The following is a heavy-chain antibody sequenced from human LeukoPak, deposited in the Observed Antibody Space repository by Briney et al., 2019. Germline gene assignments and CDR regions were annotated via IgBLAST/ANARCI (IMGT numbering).Heavy chain of an antibody. Sequence: GASVKVSCKASGGTFSSYAISWVRQAPGQGLEWMGGIIPIFGTANYAQKFQGRVTITADKSTSTAYMELSSLRSEDTAVYYCASINYDILTGYRGYWGQGTLVTVSS. CDR1: GGTFSSYA. CDR2: IIPIFGTA. CDR3: ASINYDILTGYRGY. D-gene: IGHD3-9*01. J-gene: IGHJ4*02. V-gene: IGHV1-69*06.